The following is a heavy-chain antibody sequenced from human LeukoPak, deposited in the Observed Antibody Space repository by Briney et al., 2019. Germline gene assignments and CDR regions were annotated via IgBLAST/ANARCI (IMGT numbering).Heavy chain of an antibody. CDR2: IYHSGST. V-gene: IGHV4-30-2*01. CDR1: GGSISSGGYS. CDR3: ARASVVAATVNWFDP. Sequence: SQTLSLTCAVSGGSISSGGYSWRWIRQPPGKGLEWIGYIYHSGSTYYNPSLKSRVTISVDRSKNQFSLKLSSVTAADTAVYLCARASVVAATVNWFDPWGQGTLVTVSS. J-gene: IGHJ5*02. D-gene: IGHD2-15*01.